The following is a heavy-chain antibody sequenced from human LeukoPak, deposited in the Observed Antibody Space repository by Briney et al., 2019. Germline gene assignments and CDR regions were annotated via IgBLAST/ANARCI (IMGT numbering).Heavy chain of an antibody. V-gene: IGHV3-7*03. Sequence: PGGSLRLSCAASGFTFSSYWMSWVRQAPGKGLEWVANIKQDGSEKYYVDSVKGRFTISRDNSKNTLYLQMDSLRAEDTAVYYCAKGSVPSTRPFDPWGQGTLVTVSS. CDR1: GFTFSSYW. J-gene: IGHJ5*02. CDR3: AKGSVPSTRPFDP. CDR2: IKQDGSEK. D-gene: IGHD2-2*02.